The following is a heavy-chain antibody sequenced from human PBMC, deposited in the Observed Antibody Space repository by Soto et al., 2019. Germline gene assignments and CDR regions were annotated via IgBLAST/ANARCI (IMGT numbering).Heavy chain of an antibody. J-gene: IGHJ5*02. Sequence: PSETLSLTCTVSGGSVSSGSYHWSWIRQPPGKGLEWIGYIYYSGSTNYNPSLKSRVTISVDTSKNQFSLKLSSVTAADTAVYYCASRQGVYGDYGATRWFDPWGQGTLVTVSS. D-gene: IGHD4-17*01. CDR2: IYYSGST. V-gene: IGHV4-61*01. CDR3: ASRQGVYGDYGATRWFDP. CDR1: GGSVSSGSYH.